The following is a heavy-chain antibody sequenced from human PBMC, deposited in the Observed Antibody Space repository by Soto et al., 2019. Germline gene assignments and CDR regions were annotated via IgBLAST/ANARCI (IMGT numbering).Heavy chain of an antibody. V-gene: IGHV3-33*01. CDR2: IWYDGGEK. Sequence: GGSLRLSCEASGFTFSNYGMHWVRQAPGKGLEWVAVIWYDGGEKYYGDSVKSRLTINPDTSKNQFSLQLNSVTPADTAVYYCARMGGYDFWFDPWGQGTLVTVSS. J-gene: IGHJ5*02. CDR1: GFTFSNYG. D-gene: IGHD5-12*01. CDR3: ARMGGYDFWFDP.